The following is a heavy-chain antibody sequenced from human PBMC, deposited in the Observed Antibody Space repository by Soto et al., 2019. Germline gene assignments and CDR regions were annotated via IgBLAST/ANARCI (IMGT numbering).Heavy chain of an antibody. CDR1: GLTFSSYW. D-gene: IGHD3-10*01. Sequence: GWSLRLSCAASGLTFSSYWMSWVRQAPGKGLEWVANTRQDGSEKYYVDSVKGRFTISRDNAKNSLYLQMNSLRAEDTAVYYCAREDPITYWFDPWGQGTLATVSS. CDR2: TRQDGSEK. CDR3: AREDPITYWFDP. V-gene: IGHV3-7*05. J-gene: IGHJ5*02.